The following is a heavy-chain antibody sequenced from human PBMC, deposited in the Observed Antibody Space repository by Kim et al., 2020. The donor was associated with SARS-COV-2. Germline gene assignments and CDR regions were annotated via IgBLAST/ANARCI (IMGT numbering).Heavy chain of an antibody. CDR2: ISWNSGSI. Sequence: GGSLRLSCAASGFTFDDYAMHWVRQAPGKGLEWVSGISWNSGSIGYADSVKGRFTISRDNAKNSLYLQMNSLRAEATALYYCAKEGDVLLWFGEGGEFDYWGQGTLVTVSS. V-gene: IGHV3-9*01. CDR1: GFTFDDYA. J-gene: IGHJ4*02. D-gene: IGHD3-10*01. CDR3: AKEGDVLLWFGEGGEFDY.